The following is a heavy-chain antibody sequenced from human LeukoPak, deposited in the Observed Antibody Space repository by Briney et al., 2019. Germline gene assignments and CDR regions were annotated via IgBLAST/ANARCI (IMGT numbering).Heavy chain of an antibody. CDR1: GFTFSTSW. Sequence: PGGSLRLSCVASGFTFSTSWMNWVRQAPGKGLEWVANIKGDGSVQSYVDSVKGRFTISRDNAKNSLYLQMNSLRAEDTAVYYCVRDSCISTSCYASVHFRYFDYWGQGTLVTVSS. CDR3: VRDSCISTSCYASVHFRYFDY. J-gene: IGHJ4*02. D-gene: IGHD2-2*01. CDR2: IKGDGSVQ. V-gene: IGHV3-7*01.